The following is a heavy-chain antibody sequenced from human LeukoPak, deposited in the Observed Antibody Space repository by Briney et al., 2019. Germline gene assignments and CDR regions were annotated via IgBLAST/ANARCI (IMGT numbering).Heavy chain of an antibody. Sequence: SETLSLTCTVSSGSISTSTYYWGWIRQPPGKGLEWIGTICYSGNTYYNPSLKSRVTISVDTSKNQFSLKLSSVTAADTAVYYCARLGYCSSTSCSPRTIDYWGQGTLVTVSS. CDR2: ICYSGNT. CDR3: ARLGYCSSTSCSPRTIDY. CDR1: SGSISTSTYY. V-gene: IGHV4-39*01. J-gene: IGHJ4*02. D-gene: IGHD2-2*01.